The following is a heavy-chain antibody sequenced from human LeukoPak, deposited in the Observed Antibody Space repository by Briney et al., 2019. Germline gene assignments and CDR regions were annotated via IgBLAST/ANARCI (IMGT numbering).Heavy chain of an antibody. J-gene: IGHJ3*02. D-gene: IGHD2-2*02. CDR2: ISGSGGST. V-gene: IGHV3-23*01. CDR1: GFTFSTYA. Sequence: GASLRLSCAASGFTFSTYAMSWVRQAPGHGLEWVAAISGSGGSTYYADSVKGRFTISRDNSKNTLYLQMNSLRAEDTAVYYCAKDPSDCSSTSCYTVAFDIWGQGTMVTVSS. CDR3: AKDPSDCSSTSCYTVAFDI.